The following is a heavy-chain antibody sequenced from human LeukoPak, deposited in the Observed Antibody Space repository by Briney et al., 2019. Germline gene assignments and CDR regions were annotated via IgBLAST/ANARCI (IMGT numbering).Heavy chain of an antibody. CDR1: GFTFSSYS. CDR3: ARVVQSSSGRKFDY. CDR2: ITGSSSTI. V-gene: IGHV3-48*01. D-gene: IGHD6-19*01. J-gene: IGHJ4*02. Sequence: GGSLRLSCAASGFTFSSYSVNWVRQAPGKGLEWVSYITGSSSTIYYADSVKGRFTISRDNAENSLYLQMNSLRAEDTAVYYCARVVQSSSGRKFDYWGQGTLVAVSS.